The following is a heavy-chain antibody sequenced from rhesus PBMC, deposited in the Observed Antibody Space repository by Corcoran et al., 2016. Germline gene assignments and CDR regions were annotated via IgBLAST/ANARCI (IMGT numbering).Heavy chain of an antibody. J-gene: IGHJ2*01. CDR1: GGSISGYYY. CDR3: AGSGSRTNWYFDL. D-gene: IGHD6-25*01. Sequence: QVKLQQWGEGLVTPSETLSLTCAVYGGSISGYYYWTWIRQAPGKGLEWIGNIDGKEPNTNYNPSLKNRLTSSKDTSVNQFSLKLTSVTVADTAVYYCAGSGSRTNWYFDLWGPGTPITISS. V-gene: IGHV4-73*01. CDR2: IDGKEPNT.